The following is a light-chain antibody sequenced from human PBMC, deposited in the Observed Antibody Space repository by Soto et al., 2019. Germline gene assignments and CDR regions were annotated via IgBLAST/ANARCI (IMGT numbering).Light chain of an antibody. J-gene: IGKJ4*01. CDR1: QSVGSL. CDR2: GAS. CDR3: QQYNKWPPLT. V-gene: IGKV3-15*01. Sequence: ETMMTQSPATLSVSPGERATLSCRASQSVGSLLAWYQQKPGQSPRLLIYGASTRATGIPDRFSGSGSGTEFTLTISNLQSEDFAVYYCQQYNKWPPLTFGGGIKVEIK.